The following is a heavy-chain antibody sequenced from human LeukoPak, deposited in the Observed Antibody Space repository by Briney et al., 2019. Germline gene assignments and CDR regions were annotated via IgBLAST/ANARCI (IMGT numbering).Heavy chain of an antibody. V-gene: IGHV3-23*01. D-gene: IGHD1-14*01. CDR1: GFTFTSYA. Sequence: GGSLRLSCAASGFTFTSYAMSWVRQAPGRGLEWVSAISGSAITTYYVDSVKGRFTISRDNSKSTLYLQMDSLRADDTAIYYCAARPRMPPRFDYWGQGTLVTVSS. J-gene: IGHJ4*02. CDR3: AARPRMPPRFDY. CDR2: ISGSAITT.